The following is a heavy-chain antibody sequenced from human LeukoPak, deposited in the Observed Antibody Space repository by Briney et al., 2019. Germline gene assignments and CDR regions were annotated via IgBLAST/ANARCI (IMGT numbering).Heavy chain of an antibody. CDR1: GFTFSSYS. J-gene: IGHJ1*01. CDR2: ISSSGGNT. Sequence: GGSLRLSCAASGFTFSSYSMSWVRQAPGKGLEWVSSISSSGGNTYYPDSVKGRFSISRDDSTNTLYLDMSSLKTEDTAVYYCAKHIYAVVSIQQWGQGTLVTVSS. CDR3: AKHIYAVVSIQQ. V-gene: IGHV3-23*01. D-gene: IGHD3-22*01.